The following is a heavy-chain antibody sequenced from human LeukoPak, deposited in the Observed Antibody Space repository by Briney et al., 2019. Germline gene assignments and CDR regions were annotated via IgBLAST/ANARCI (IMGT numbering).Heavy chain of an antibody. CDR2: IYYSGST. V-gene: IGHV4-4*02. D-gene: IGHD5-18*01. J-gene: IGHJ4*02. CDR3: ARGADTAMVIFDY. CDR1: GGSISSSNW. Sequence: SETLSLTCAVSGGSISSSNWWSWVRQPPGKGLEWIGYIYYSGSTNYNPSLKSRVTISVDTSKNQFSLKLSSVTAADTAVYYCARGADTAMVIFDYWGQGTLVTVSS.